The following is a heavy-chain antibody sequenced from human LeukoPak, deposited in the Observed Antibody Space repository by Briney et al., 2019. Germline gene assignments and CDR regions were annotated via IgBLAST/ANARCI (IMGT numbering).Heavy chain of an antibody. D-gene: IGHD3-10*01. J-gene: IGHJ4*02. CDR2: INHSGST. CDR3: ARQGGLWFGELAIDY. CDR1: GGSFSGYY. V-gene: IGHV4-34*01. Sequence: PSETLSLTCAVYGGSFSGYYWGWIRQPPGKGLEWIGEINHSGSTNYNPSLKSRVTISVDTSKNQFSLKLSSVTAADTAVYYCARQGGLWFGELAIDYWGQGTLVTVSS.